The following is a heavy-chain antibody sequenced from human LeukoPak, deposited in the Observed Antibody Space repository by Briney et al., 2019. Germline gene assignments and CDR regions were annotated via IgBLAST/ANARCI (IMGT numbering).Heavy chain of an antibody. V-gene: IGHV3-11*04. CDR1: GFTFSDYY. CDR3: VRDGGTAAAGTHHFDY. J-gene: IGHJ4*02. D-gene: IGHD6-13*01. CDR2: ISSSGSTI. Sequence: GGSLRLSCAASGFTFSDYYMSWIRQAPGKGLEWVSYISSSGSTIYYADSVKGRFTISRDNAKNSLYLQMNGLRAEDTAVYYCVRDGGTAAAGTHHFDYWGRGILVTVSS.